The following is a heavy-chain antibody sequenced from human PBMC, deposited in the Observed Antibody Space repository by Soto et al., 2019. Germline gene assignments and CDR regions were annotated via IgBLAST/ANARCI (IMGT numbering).Heavy chain of an antibody. J-gene: IGHJ5*02. D-gene: IGHD5-18*01. CDR2: ISYDGSNK. CDR3: AKAAKYSYGQFDP. V-gene: IGHV3-30*18. Sequence: QVQLVESGGGVVQPGRSLRLSCAASGFTFSSYGMHWVRQAPGKGLEWVAVISYDGSNKYYADSVKGRFTISRDNSKNTMYLQMNSLRAEDTAVYYCAKAAKYSYGQFDPWGQGTLVTVSS. CDR1: GFTFSSYG.